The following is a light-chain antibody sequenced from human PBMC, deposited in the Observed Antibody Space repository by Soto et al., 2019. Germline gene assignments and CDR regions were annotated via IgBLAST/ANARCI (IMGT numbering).Light chain of an antibody. V-gene: IGKV1-13*02. J-gene: IGKJ5*01. CDR2: DVS. CDR3: QQFNTYPIT. Sequence: AIPLTQSPSSLSASVGDRVTITCRASQDIRGALAWYQQKPGKPPKLLIFDVSSLQSGVPSRFSGSGSGTDFTLTISSLQAEDFATYYCQQFNTYPITFGQGTRLEI. CDR1: QDIRGA.